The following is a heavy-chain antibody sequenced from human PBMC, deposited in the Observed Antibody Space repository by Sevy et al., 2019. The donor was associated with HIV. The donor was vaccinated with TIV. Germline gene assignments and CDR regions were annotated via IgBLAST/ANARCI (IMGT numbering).Heavy chain of an antibody. CDR3: ATDVPRDFWCAYCPGYFDY. Sequence: GGSLRLSCAVSGFRFDYYAMTWVRQAPGKGLEWVSTISSNGLSTYYTDSVKGRFTIFRDNFKNTLYLQMNSLRVEDTAVYFCATDVPRDFWCAYCPGYFDYWGQGSLVTVSS. J-gene: IGHJ4*02. D-gene: IGHD3-3*01. V-gene: IGHV3-23*01. CDR1: GFRFDYYA. CDR2: ISSNGLST.